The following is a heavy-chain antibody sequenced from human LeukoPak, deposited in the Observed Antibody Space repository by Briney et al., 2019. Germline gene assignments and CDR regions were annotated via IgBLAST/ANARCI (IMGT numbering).Heavy chain of an antibody. CDR1: GFRFSNYW. CDR3: ATSPPGPHCSGATCPPPLTPFDS. V-gene: IGHV3-7*03. J-gene: IGHJ4*02. D-gene: IGHD2-15*01. CDR2: IKQDASEK. Sequence: PGGSLRLSCAASGFRFSNYWMSWVRQTLGKGLEWVANIKQDASEKYHVDSVKGRFTISRDNAKNSLYLQMNNLRAEDTAVYYCATSPPGPHCSGATCPPPLTPFDSWGQGTLVTVSS.